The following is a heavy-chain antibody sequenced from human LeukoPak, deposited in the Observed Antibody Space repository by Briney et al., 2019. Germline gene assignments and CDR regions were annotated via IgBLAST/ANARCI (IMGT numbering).Heavy chain of an antibody. CDR2: ISAYNGNT. D-gene: IGHD6-19*01. V-gene: IGHV1-18*04. CDR3: ARAVGSSGWGPWGVRYFDY. J-gene: IGHJ4*02. Sequence: ASVKVSCKASGYTFTSYGISWVRQAPGQGLEWMGWISAYNGNTNYAQKLQGRVTMTTDTSTSTAYMELRSLRSDGTAVYYCARAVGSSGWGPWGVRYFDYWGQGTLVTVSS. CDR1: GYTFTSYG.